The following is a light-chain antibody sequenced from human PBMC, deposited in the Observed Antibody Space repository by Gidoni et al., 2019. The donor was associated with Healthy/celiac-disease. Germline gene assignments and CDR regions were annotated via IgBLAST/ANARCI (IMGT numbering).Light chain of an antibody. Sequence: SYVLTQPPSGSVAPGKTARITCGGNNIGSKGVHWYQQKPGQAPVLVIYDDSDRPSGTPERFSGSNSGNTATLTISRVEAGDEADYYCQVWDSSSDHYVFGTGTKVTVL. CDR2: DDS. J-gene: IGLJ1*01. CDR1: NIGSKG. V-gene: IGLV3-21*04. CDR3: QVWDSSSDHYV.